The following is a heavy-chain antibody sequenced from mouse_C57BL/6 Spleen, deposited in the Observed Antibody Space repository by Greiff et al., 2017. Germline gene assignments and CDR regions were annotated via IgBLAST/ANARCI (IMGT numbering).Heavy chain of an antibody. Sequence: EVQRVESGPELVKPGASVKIPCKASGYTFTDYNMDWVKQSHGKSLEWIGDINPNNGGTIYNQKFKGKATLTVDKSSSTAYMELRSLTSEDTAVYYCARGGIYDGPAWFAYWGQGTLVTVSA. CDR3: ARGGIYDGPAWFAY. D-gene: IGHD2-3*01. CDR1: GYTFTDYN. J-gene: IGHJ3*01. V-gene: IGHV1-18*01. CDR2: INPNNGGT.